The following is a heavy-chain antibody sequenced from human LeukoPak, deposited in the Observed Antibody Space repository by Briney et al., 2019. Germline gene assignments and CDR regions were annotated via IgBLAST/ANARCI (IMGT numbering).Heavy chain of an antibody. CDR3: VKGDTVTTRPNFDY. V-gene: IGHV3-23*01. CDR1: GFTFSIYA. Sequence: GGSLRLSCAASGFTFSIYAMTWVRQAPGKGLEWVSVISGGGGSTYYGDSVKGRFTISRDNSKNTLFLQMNTMRVEDTAIYYCVKGDTVTTRPNFDYWGQGTLVTVSS. J-gene: IGHJ4*02. D-gene: IGHD4-17*01. CDR2: ISGGGGST.